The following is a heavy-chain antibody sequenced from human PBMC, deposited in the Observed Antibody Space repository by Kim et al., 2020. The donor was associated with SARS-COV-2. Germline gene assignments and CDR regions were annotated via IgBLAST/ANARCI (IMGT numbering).Heavy chain of an antibody. Sequence: GGSLRLSCAASGLSFSSYELNWVRQAPGKGLEWVSYISRTGSTIYSADSVKGRFTISRDNAKNSLYLQMNNLRAGDTAVYYWARDGKTGYEDYYFDYWGQGTLFTVTS. CDR3: ARDGKTGYEDYYFDY. J-gene: IGHJ4*02. CDR2: ISRTGSTI. D-gene: IGHD5-12*01. CDR1: GLSFSSYE. V-gene: IGHV3-48*03.